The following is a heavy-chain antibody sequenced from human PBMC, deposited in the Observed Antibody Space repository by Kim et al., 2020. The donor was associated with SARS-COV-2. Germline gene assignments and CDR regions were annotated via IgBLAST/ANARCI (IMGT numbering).Heavy chain of an antibody. J-gene: IGHJ5*02. D-gene: IGHD3-10*01. CDR3: AKDLELLWFGELSGLVDP. Sequence: GGSLRLSCAASGFTFSSYAMSWVRQAPGKGLEWVSAISGSGGSTYYADSVKGRFTISRDNSKNTLYLQMNSLRAEDTAVYYCAKDLELLWFGELSGLVDPWGEGTLVTVSS. V-gene: IGHV3-23*01. CDR2: ISGSGGST. CDR1: GFTFSSYA.